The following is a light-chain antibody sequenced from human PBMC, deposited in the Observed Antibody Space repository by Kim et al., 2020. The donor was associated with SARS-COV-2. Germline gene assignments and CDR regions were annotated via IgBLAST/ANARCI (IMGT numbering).Light chain of an antibody. CDR3: SSYTSSSTVV. CDR2: DVS. J-gene: IGLJ2*01. CDR1: SSDVGGYNY. V-gene: IGLV2-14*03. Sequence: GQSLTISCTGTSSDVGGYNYVSWYQQHPGKAPKLMIYDVSNRPSGASNRFSGSKSGNTASLTISGLQAEDEADYYCSSYTSSSTVVFGGGTQLTVL.